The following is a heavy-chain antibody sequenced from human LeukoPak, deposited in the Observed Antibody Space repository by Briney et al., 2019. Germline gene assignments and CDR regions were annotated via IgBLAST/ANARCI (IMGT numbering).Heavy chain of an antibody. V-gene: IGHV4-39*01. CDR3: AADGYKYYFDY. D-gene: IGHD5-24*01. CDR1: GGSFSGYY. CDR2: IYYSGST. Sequence: PSETLSLTCAVYGGSFSGYYWGWVRQPPGKGLEWIGSIYYSGSTYYNPSLKSRVTISVDTSKNQFSLKLSSVTAADTAVYYCAADGYKYYFDYWGQGTLVTVSS. J-gene: IGHJ4*02.